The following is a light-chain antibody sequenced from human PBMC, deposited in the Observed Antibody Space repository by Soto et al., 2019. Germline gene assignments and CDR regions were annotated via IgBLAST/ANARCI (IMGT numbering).Light chain of an antibody. J-gene: IGKJ5*01. Sequence: DIQMTQSPSTLSASVGDRVTITCRASQNINSWLAWYQQKPGKAPKLLIYKASSLESGVPSRFSGSRSGTEFTLTLSSLQPDDFAAYYCQQYEIYPITFGQGTRLEIK. V-gene: IGKV1-5*03. CDR2: KAS. CDR1: QNINSW. CDR3: QQYEIYPIT.